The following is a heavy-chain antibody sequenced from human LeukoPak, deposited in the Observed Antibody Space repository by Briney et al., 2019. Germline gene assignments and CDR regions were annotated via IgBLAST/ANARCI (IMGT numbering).Heavy chain of an antibody. CDR1: GFTFSNYG. D-gene: IGHD3-10*01. V-gene: IGHV3-30*18. CDR3: AKYRSRGFGY. Sequence: GGSLRLSCAASGFTFSNYGMHWVRQAPGKGLEWVVVISHDGSNNNYADSVKGRFTISRDNAKNSLYLQMNSLRAEDTAVYYCAKYRSRGFGYWGQGTLVTVSS. CDR2: ISHDGSNN. J-gene: IGHJ4*02.